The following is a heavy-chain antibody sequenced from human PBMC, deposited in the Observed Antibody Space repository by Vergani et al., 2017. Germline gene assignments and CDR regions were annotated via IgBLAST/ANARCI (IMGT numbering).Heavy chain of an antibody. J-gene: IGHJ4*02. CDR1: GGTFSSYA. Sequence: QVQLVQSGAEVKKPGSSVKVSCKASGGTFSSYAISWVRPAPGQGLEWMGGIIPIFGTANYAQKFQGRVTITADESTSTAYMELSSLRSEDTAVYYCARSPDGYTAMGAEWNYFDYWGQGTLVTVSS. CDR3: ARSPDGYTAMGAEWNYFDY. D-gene: IGHD5-18*01. V-gene: IGHV1-69*01. CDR2: IIPIFGTA.